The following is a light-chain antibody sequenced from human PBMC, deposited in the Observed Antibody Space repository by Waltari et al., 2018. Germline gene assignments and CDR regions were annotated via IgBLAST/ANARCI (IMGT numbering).Light chain of an antibody. V-gene: IGKV3-11*01. Sequence: EIVLTQSPASLSLSPGEKATLSCRASQSVDTFLIWYQQTPGQPPRLLIYDAYKRATGIPARFSGSGSMTDFTLSISSLEPEDFAVYYCQQCSSWPLTFGGGTRVEIK. J-gene: IGKJ4*01. CDR1: QSVDTF. CDR3: QQCSSWPLT. CDR2: DAY.